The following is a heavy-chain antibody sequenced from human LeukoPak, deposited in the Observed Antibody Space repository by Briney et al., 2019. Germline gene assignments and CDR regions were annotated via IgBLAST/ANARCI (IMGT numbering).Heavy chain of an antibody. J-gene: IGHJ4*02. CDR1: GFTFSNSA. CDR2: ISGSGVNT. D-gene: IGHD6-6*01. V-gene: IGHV3-23*01. Sequence: GGSLRLSCAASGFTFSNSAMSWVRQAPGKRLEWVSSISGSGVNTYYADSVKGRFTIIRDNSKNTLYLQMNSLRVEDTAVYYCAKEIVPPSGYYFDYWGQGTLVTVSS. CDR3: AKEIVPPSGYYFDY.